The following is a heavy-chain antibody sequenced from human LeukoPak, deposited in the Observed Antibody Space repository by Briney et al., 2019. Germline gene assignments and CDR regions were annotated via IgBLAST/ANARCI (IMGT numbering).Heavy chain of an antibody. CDR1: AATFSSYA. CDR3: ARAPPGALRYYFDY. V-gene: IGHV1-69*05. D-gene: IGHD1-1*01. CDR2: IIPIFGTA. Sequence: GPSVTLSCTASAATFSSYAISWVRQAPGQGLEWMGGIIPIFGTANYAQKFQGRVTITTDESTSTAYMELSSLRSEDTAVYCCARAPPGALRYYFDYWGQGNLVTVSS. J-gene: IGHJ4*02.